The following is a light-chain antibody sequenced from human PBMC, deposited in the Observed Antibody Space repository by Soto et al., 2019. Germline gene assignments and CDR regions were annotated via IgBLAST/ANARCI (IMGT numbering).Light chain of an antibody. CDR2: KVS. J-gene: IGKJ3*01. CDR3: MQAIYWPFT. V-gene: IGKV2-30*01. CDR1: QSLVYSDGDTF. Sequence: DVVLTQSPLFLPVTLGQPASISCRSSQSLVYSDGDTFLSWFQQRPGQSPRRLIYKVSNRDTGVPVRFSGSGSGTDFTLKISRVEAEDVGVYFCMQAIYWPFTFGPGTKMDIK.